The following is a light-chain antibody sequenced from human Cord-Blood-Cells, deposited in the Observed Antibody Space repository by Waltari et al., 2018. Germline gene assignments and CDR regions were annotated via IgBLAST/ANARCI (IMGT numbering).Light chain of an antibody. CDR3: QQYYSTPPT. Sequence: DIVMTQSQDSLAVSLGERATIYCKSSQSVLYSSNNKNYVAWYQQKPGQPPKLLIYWASSRESGVPDRFSGSGSGTDFTLTISSLQAEDVAVYYCQQYYSTPPTFGQGTKVEIK. CDR2: WAS. J-gene: IGKJ1*01. CDR1: QSVLYSSNNKNY. V-gene: IGKV4-1*01.